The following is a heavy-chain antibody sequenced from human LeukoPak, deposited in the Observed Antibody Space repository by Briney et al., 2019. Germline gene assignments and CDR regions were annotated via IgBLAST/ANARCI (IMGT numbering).Heavy chain of an antibody. V-gene: IGHV3-21*01. Sequence: GGSLRLSCVGSGFNFSPYSINWVRQAPGKGLGWGSTISGNSKYIYYADSVKGRFTISRDNAKSSVFLQMNSLRADDTAIYYCARRLNYGDYGSDYWGQGTLVTVSS. J-gene: IGHJ4*02. CDR3: ARRLNYGDYGSDY. D-gene: IGHD4-17*01. CDR2: ISGNSKYI. CDR1: GFNFSPYS.